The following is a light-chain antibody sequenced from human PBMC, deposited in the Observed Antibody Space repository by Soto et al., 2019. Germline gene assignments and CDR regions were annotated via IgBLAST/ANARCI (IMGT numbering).Light chain of an antibody. CDR3: SSYTSTNILYV. V-gene: IGLV1-44*01. Sequence: QSVLTQPPSASGTPGQRVTISCSGSSSNIGSNFVYWYQHLPGTAPKLLIYTNNQRPLGVSNRFSGSKSGNTASLTISGLQAEDEADYYCSSYTSTNILYVFGTGTKLTVL. CDR2: TNN. CDR1: SSNIGSNF. J-gene: IGLJ1*01.